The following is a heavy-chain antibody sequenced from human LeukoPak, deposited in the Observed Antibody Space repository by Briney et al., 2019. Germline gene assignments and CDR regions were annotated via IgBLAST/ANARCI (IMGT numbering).Heavy chain of an antibody. Sequence: GGSLRLSCAASGFTLSSYGMHWVRQAPGKGLEWVAFIRYDGSNKYYAGSVKGRFTISRDNSKNTLYLQMNSLRAEDTAVYYCAKDTNSSGWYFLDYWGQGTLVTVSS. CDR1: GFTLSSYG. CDR3: AKDTNSSGWYFLDY. D-gene: IGHD6-19*01. J-gene: IGHJ4*02. V-gene: IGHV3-30*02. CDR2: IRYDGSNK.